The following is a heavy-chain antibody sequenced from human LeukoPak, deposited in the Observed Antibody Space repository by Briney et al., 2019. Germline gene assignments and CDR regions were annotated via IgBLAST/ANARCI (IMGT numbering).Heavy chain of an antibody. J-gene: IGHJ4*02. D-gene: IGHD3-10*01. Sequence: SSETLSLTCAVYGGSFSGYYWSWIRQPPGKGLEWIGEINHSGSTNYNPSLKSRVTISVDTSKNQFSLKLSSVTAADTAVYYCARSYGSGRGGGPLFDYWGQGTLVTVSS. V-gene: IGHV4-34*01. CDR2: INHSGST. CDR3: ARSYGSGRGGGPLFDY. CDR1: GGSFSGYY.